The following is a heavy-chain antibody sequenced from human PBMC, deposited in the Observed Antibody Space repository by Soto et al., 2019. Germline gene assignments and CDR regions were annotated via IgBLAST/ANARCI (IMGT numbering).Heavy chain of an antibody. J-gene: IGHJ4*02. CDR3: ARFDSGYDFPRRFDY. CDR1: GGNIRSGGYY. V-gene: IGHV4-31*03. D-gene: IGHD5-12*01. Sequence: SETLSLTCTVSGGNIRSGGYYWSWIRQHPGKGLEWIGYIYYSGSTYYNPSLKSRVTISVDTSKNQFSLKLSSVTAADTAVYYCARFDSGYDFPRRFDYWGQGTLVTVSS. CDR2: IYYSGST.